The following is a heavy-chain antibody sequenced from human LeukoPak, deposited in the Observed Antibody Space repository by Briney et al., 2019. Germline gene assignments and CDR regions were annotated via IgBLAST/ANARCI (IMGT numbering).Heavy chain of an antibody. V-gene: IGHV1-46*01. CDR2: INPSGGST. J-gene: IGHJ4*02. CDR3: ARSGVRYDSSGPFDY. D-gene: IGHD3-22*01. CDR1: GYTFTSYY. Sequence: ASVKVSCKASGYTFTSYYMHWVGQAPGQGLEWMGVINPSGGSTSYAQKFQGRVTMTRDTSTSTVYMELSSLRSEDTAVYYCARSGVRYDSSGPFDYWGQGTLVTVSS.